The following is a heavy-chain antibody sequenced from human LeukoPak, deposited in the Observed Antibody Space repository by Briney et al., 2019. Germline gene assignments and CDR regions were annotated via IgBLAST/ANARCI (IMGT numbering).Heavy chain of an antibody. Sequence: SQTLSLTCAISGDSVSSNSAAWNWIRQSPSRGLECLGRTYYRSKWYNDYAASVKSRITINPDTSKNQFSLQLNSVTTEDTAVYYCARRISATGAFDIWGQGTMVTVSS. V-gene: IGHV6-1*01. CDR1: GDSVSSNSAA. J-gene: IGHJ3*02. D-gene: IGHD1/OR15-1a*01. CDR2: TYYRSKWYN. CDR3: ARRISATGAFDI.